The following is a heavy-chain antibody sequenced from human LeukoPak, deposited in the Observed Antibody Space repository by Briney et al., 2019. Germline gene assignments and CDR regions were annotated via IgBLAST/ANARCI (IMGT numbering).Heavy chain of an antibody. CDR3: ARDPMGPNGHYCSSTSCPNWFDP. D-gene: IGHD2-2*01. J-gene: IGHJ5*02. Sequence: ASVKVSCKASGGTFSSYAISWVRQAPGQGLEWMGRIIPILGIANYAQKFQGRVTITADKSTSTAYMELSSLRSEDTAVYYCARDPMGPNGHYCSSTSCPNWFDPWGQGTLVTVSS. CDR1: GGTFSSYA. V-gene: IGHV1-69*04. CDR2: IIPILGIA.